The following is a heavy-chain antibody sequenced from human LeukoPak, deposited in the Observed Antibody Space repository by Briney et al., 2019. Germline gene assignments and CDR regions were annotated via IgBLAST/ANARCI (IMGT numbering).Heavy chain of an antibody. V-gene: IGHV3-30*03. D-gene: IGHD5-18*01. CDR3: ARGLWRVDTDMVKGFDI. CDR1: GFSFSSNW. Sequence: GGSLRLSCAASGFSFSSNWMTWVRQAPGKGLEWVAVISYDVSNKYYTDSVKGRFTTSRDNSKNTLYLQMNSLRVEDTAVYYCARGLWRVDTDMVKGFDIWGQGTMVTVSS. J-gene: IGHJ3*02. CDR2: ISYDVSNK.